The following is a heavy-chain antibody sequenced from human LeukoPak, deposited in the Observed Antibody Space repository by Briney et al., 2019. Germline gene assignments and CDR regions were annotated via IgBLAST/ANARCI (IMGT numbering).Heavy chain of an antibody. V-gene: IGHV3-23*01. J-gene: IGHJ5*02. Sequence: GGSLRLSCAASGSTFSSYAMSWVRQAPGKGLEWVSAISGSGDTNYADSVKGRFTISRDNSRKMLYLQLNSLRVEDTAVYYCAKDRVGAIGGWFDPWGQGTLVTVSS. CDR1: GSTFSSYA. CDR2: ISGSGDT. CDR3: AKDRVGAIGGWFDP. D-gene: IGHD1-26*01.